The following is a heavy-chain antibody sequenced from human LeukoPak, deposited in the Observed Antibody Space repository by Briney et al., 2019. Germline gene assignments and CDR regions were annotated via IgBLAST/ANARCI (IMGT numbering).Heavy chain of an antibody. CDR3: AKDYSVGYSYVEN. CDR1: GFTFSSYS. D-gene: IGHD5-18*01. J-gene: IGHJ4*02. CDR2: ISSSSSYI. Sequence: GGSLRLSCAASGFTFSSYSMNWVRQAPGKGLEWVSSISSSSSYIYYADSVKGRFTISRDNAKNSLYLQMNSLRAEDTAVYYCAKDYSVGYSYVENWGQVTLVTVSS. V-gene: IGHV3-21*01.